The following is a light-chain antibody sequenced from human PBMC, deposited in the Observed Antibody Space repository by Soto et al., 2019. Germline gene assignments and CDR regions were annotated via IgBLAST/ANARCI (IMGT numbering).Light chain of an antibody. Sequence: QSVLTQPASVSGSPGQSITISCTGTSSDVGGYNYVSWYQLHPGKAPKLMIYDNNKRPSGIPDRFSGSKSGTSGTLDITGLQTGDEADYYCATWDGSLPGEVFGGGTQLTVL. J-gene: IGLJ2*01. CDR3: ATWDGSLPGEV. V-gene: IGLV2-14*03. CDR1: SSDVGGYNY. CDR2: DNN.